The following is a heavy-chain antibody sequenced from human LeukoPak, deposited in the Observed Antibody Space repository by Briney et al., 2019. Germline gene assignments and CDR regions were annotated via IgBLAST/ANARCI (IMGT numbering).Heavy chain of an antibody. D-gene: IGHD4-4*01. Sequence: SETLSLTCAVSGGSISSGGYYWSWIRQPAGKGLEWIGRIYTSGSTNYNPSLKSRVTMSVDTSKNQFSLKLSSVTAADTAVYYCARVYSKPASWFDPWGQGTLVTVSS. CDR2: IYTSGST. CDR1: GGSISSGGYY. J-gene: IGHJ5*02. CDR3: ARVYSKPASWFDP. V-gene: IGHV4-61*02.